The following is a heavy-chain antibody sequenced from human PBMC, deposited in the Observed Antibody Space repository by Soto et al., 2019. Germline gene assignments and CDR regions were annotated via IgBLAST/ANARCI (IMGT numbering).Heavy chain of an antibody. J-gene: IGHJ1*01. Sequence: QVQLVQSGAEVKKPGSSVKVSCKASGGTFSSYAISWVRQAPGQGLEWMGGIIPIFGTANYAQKLQGRVTITAGESTSTAYMELSSLRSEDTAVYYCARSLKEPTVAATPAEYFQHWGQGTLVTVSS. CDR2: IIPIFGTA. CDR3: ARSLKEPTVAATPAEYFQH. CDR1: GGTFSSYA. D-gene: IGHD2-15*01. V-gene: IGHV1-69*01.